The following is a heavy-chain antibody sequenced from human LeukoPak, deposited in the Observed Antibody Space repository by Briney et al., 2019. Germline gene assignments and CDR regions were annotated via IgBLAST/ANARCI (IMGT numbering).Heavy chain of an antibody. J-gene: IGHJ4*02. CDR1: GFTFSSYA. CDR3: AKTWDIVVVTGFDY. CDR2: ISGSGGST. V-gene: IGHV3-23*01. Sequence: PGGSLRLSCAASGFTFSSYAMSWARQAPGKGLEWVSAISGSGGSTYYADSVKGRFTISRDNSKNTLYLQMNSLRAEDTAVYYCAKTWDIVVVTGFDYWGQGTLVTVSS. D-gene: IGHD2-21*02.